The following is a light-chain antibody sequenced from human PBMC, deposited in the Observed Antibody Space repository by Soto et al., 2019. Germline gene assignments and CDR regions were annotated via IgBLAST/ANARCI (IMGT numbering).Light chain of an antibody. Sequence: DIQMTQSPSTLSASVGDRVTITCRASESIDSWLAWHQQKPGKAPKLLIYKASSLESGVPSRFSGSGSGTHFTLTISSLQPDDFATYYCQQYNSYSRTFGQGTKVDIK. V-gene: IGKV1-5*03. CDR1: ESIDSW. J-gene: IGKJ1*01. CDR2: KAS. CDR3: QQYNSYSRT.